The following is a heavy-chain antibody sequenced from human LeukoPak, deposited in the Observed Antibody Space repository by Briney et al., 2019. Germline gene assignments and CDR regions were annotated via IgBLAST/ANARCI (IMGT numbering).Heavy chain of an antibody. D-gene: IGHD3-3*01. V-gene: IGHV3-23*01. CDR3: AKEKRFLEWLPIMGGPQYYFDY. CDR1: GFTFSSYA. J-gene: IGHJ4*02. Sequence: GGSLRLSCAASGFTFSSYAMSWVRQAPGKGLEWVSAISGSGGSTYYADSVKGRFTISRDNSKNALYLQMNSLRAEDTAVYYCAKEKRFLEWLPIMGGPQYYFDYWGQGTLVTVSS. CDR2: ISGSGGST.